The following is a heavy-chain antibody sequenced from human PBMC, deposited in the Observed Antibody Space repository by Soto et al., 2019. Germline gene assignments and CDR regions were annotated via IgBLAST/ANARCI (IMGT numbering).Heavy chain of an antibody. CDR1: GFPFSHYA. CDR3: GKERRGSVWFVCDS. CDR2: ISGSGNYS. J-gene: IGHJ4*02. V-gene: IGHV3-23*01. Sequence: GGSLRLSCAASGFPFSHYAMSWVRQAPGKGLEWVSAISGSGNYSSYAASVRGRFTISRDNSRDTLYLQMNSLGADDTAVYYCGKERRGSVWFVCDSWGQGELVTVSS. D-gene: IGHD6-19*01.